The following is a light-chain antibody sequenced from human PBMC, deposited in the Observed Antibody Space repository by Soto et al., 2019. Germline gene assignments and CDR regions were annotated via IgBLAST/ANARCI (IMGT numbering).Light chain of an antibody. Sequence: DIQMTQYPSSLSASVGDRVTITCQASQDIANYLNWYRQKPGKAPNLLIYDESNLETGVPLRFSGSGSGSDFTFTISSLQPEDVATYYCQQYHSLPLTFGGGTKVDIK. V-gene: IGKV1-33*01. CDR3: QQYHSLPLT. CDR2: DES. CDR1: QDIANY. J-gene: IGKJ4*01.